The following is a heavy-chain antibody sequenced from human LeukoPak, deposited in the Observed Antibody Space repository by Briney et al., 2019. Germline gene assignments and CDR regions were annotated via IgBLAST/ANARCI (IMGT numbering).Heavy chain of an antibody. CDR2: ISTDGSNT. Sequence: GGSLRLSCAASGFTFSNYYMTWLRQTPGRGLEWISHISTDGSNTNYADSVKGRFTVSRDNAQNSLFLQMNSLRAEDTAIYYCARLHSLAGAGTYDYWGQGTLVTVSS. J-gene: IGHJ4*02. D-gene: IGHD6-13*01. CDR3: ARLHSLAGAGTYDY. V-gene: IGHV3-11*06. CDR1: GFTFSNYY.